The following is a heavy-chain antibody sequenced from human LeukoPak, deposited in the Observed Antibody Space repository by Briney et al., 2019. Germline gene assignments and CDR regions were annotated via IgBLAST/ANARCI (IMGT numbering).Heavy chain of an antibody. Sequence: GGSLRLSCAASGFTFSDYYMSWIRQAPGKGLEWVSYISSSSSYTNYADSVKGRFTISRDNAKNSLYPQMNSLRAEDTAVYYCARGGSTDIVVVPAAMQDAFDIWGQGTMVTVSS. D-gene: IGHD2-2*01. CDR2: ISSSSSYT. V-gene: IGHV3-11*05. CDR1: GFTFSDYY. CDR3: ARGGSTDIVVVPAAMQDAFDI. J-gene: IGHJ3*02.